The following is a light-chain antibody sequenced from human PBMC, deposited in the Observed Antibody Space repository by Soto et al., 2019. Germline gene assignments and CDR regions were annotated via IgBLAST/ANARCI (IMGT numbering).Light chain of an antibody. CDR1: SSDVGRYNL. Sequence: QSFLTQPASVSGSPGQSLSISCTGASSDVGRYNLVSWYQQHPGKAPKLIISEVSKRPSGVSHRFSGSRSGNTASLTISGLLAEDETDYYCCSYAGSDYVFGTGTRSPS. V-gene: IGLV2-23*02. J-gene: IGLJ1*01. CDR3: CSYAGSDYV. CDR2: EVS.